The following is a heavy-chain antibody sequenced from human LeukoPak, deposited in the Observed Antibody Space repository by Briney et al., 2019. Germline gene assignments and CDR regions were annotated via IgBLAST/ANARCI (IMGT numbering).Heavy chain of an antibody. Sequence: GGSLRLSCAASGFTFSSYAMSWVRQAPGKGLEWVSAISGSGGSTYYADSVKGRFTISRDNAKNSLYLQMNSLRAEDAAVYYCARDTVDAQRYYYYGMDVWGQGTTVTVSS. D-gene: IGHD2-21*01. V-gene: IGHV3-23*01. CDR2: ISGSGGST. CDR3: ARDTVDAQRYYYYGMDV. CDR1: GFTFSSYA. J-gene: IGHJ6*02.